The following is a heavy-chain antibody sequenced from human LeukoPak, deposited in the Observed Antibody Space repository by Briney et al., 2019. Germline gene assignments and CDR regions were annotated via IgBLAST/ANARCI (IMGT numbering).Heavy chain of an antibody. CDR2: VYASGST. CDR1: GGSISSYY. Sequence: PSETLSLTCTVSGGSISSYYWSWIRQPAGKGLEWIGRVYASGSTNYNPSLKSRVTTSVDTSKNQFSLKLRSVTAADTAVYYCARAGHSSGWYGANFDYWGQGTLVTVSS. D-gene: IGHD6-19*01. V-gene: IGHV4-4*07. J-gene: IGHJ4*02. CDR3: ARAGHSSGWYGANFDY.